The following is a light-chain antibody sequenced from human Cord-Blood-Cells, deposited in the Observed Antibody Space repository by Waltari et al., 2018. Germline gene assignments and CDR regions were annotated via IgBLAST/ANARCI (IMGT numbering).Light chain of an antibody. CDR1: QSISSY. J-gene: IGKJ1*01. Sequence: DIQMTQSPSSLSASVGDRVTITCRASQSISSYLNLYQQKPGKAPKLLIYAASILQSGVPSRFSGCGSGTDFTLTISSLQPEDFATYYCQQSYSTPWTFGQGTKVEIK. CDR2: AAS. CDR3: QQSYSTPWT. V-gene: IGKV1-39*01.